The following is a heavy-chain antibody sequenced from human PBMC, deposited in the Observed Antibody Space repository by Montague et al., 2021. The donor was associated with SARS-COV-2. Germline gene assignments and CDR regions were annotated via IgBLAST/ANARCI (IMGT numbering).Heavy chain of an antibody. D-gene: IGHD6-19*01. Sequence: SETLSLTYAVYGGSFSGYYWSWIRQPPGKGLEWIGEINHSGSTNYNPSLKSRVTISVDTSKQQFSLELTSVTAADTAVYYCARDRRGMAMAGRAYYYYYMDVWGKGTTVTVSS. CDR1: GGSFSGYY. CDR2: INHSGST. J-gene: IGHJ6*03. CDR3: ARDRRGMAMAGRAYYYYYMDV. V-gene: IGHV4-34*01.